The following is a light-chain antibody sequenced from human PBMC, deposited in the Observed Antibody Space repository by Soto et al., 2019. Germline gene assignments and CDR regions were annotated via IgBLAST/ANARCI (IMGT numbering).Light chain of an antibody. J-gene: IGKJ2*01. V-gene: IGKV1-39*01. CDR2: DAI. Sequence: IQLTQSPSSLSASVGDRVTITCRASQTISNSLNWYQQKPGKAPNLLIYDAIGLRDGVPSRFRGGGSGTEFTLTISGLQPEDFATYYCQQSYSVPYVFGRGTLLDIK. CDR1: QTISNS. CDR3: QQSYSVPYV.